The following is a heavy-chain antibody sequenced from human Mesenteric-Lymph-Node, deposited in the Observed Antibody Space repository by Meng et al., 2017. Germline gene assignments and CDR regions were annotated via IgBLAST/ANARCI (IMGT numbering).Heavy chain of an antibody. D-gene: IGHD4-17*01. J-gene: IGHJ4*02. CDR3: VRWGGTVTTSVWWSGPFDY. CDR2: IIPMSGAA. Sequence: SVKVSCKASGGTFSRYAFSWVRQAPGQGLEWMGGIIPMSGAANFAQKFQGRVTITADESTNTAYMELSSLRSEDTAVYYCVRWGGTVTTSVWWSGPFDYWGQGTQVTVSS. V-gene: IGHV1-69*13. CDR1: GGTFSRYA.